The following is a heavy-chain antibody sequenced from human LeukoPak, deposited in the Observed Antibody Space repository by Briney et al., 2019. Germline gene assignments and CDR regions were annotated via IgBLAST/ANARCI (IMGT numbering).Heavy chain of an antibody. J-gene: IGHJ4*02. CDR2: ITPMFGTP. D-gene: IGHD6-13*01. CDR1: GGTFSRHA. CDR3: ARDAAHDSSSWYGFDN. V-gene: IGHV1-69*05. Sequence: ASVRVSCKNSGGTFSRHAFSWVRQAPGQGPEWMGGITPMFGTPKNAQKFQGRVTMTRDTSTSTVYMELSSLRSEDTAVYYCARDAAHDSSSWYGFDNWGQGTLVTVSS.